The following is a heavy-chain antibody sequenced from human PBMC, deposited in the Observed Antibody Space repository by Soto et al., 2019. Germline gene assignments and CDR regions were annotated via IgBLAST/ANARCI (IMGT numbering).Heavy chain of an antibody. D-gene: IGHD3-3*01. Sequence: EVQLLESGGGPVQPGGSLRLSCAASGLTFGAYAMTWVRQAPGKGLQWVSSISASGVKTYYADSVKGRFTISSDNSENTVYLQINSLRDEDTAVYYCAKAASSTIFGLNRMTNFFYYMDVWGKGATVTVSS. J-gene: IGHJ6*03. V-gene: IGHV3-23*01. CDR3: AKAASSTIFGLNRMTNFFYYMDV. CDR1: GLTFGAYA. CDR2: ISASGVKT.